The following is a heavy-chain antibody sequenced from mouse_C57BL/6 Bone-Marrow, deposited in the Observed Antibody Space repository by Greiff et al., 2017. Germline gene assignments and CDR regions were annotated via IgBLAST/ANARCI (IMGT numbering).Heavy chain of an antibody. CDR1: GFTFSDYG. D-gene: IGHD1-1*01. CDR2: ISSGSSTI. V-gene: IGHV5-17*01. Sequence: EVKLVESGGGLVKPGGSLKLSCAASGFTFSDYGMHWVRQAPEKGLEWVAYISSGSSTIYYADTVKGRVTISRDNAKNTLFLQMTSLRSEDTAMYYCARLYYYGSSLYYYAMDYWGQGTSVTVSS. CDR3: ARLYYYGSSLYYYAMDY. J-gene: IGHJ4*01.